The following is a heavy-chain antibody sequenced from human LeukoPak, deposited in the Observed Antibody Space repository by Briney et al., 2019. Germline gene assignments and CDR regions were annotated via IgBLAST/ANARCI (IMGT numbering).Heavy chain of an antibody. Sequence: GRSLRLSCAASGFTFSSYAMHWVRQAPGKGLEWVAVISYDGSNKYYADSVKGRFTISRDNSKNTLYLQMNSLRAEDTAVYYCAKDLGYYDSSGYYGEGFDYWGQGTLVTVSS. D-gene: IGHD3-22*01. V-gene: IGHV3-30*04. J-gene: IGHJ4*02. CDR2: ISYDGSNK. CDR3: AKDLGYYDSSGYYGEGFDY. CDR1: GFTFSSYA.